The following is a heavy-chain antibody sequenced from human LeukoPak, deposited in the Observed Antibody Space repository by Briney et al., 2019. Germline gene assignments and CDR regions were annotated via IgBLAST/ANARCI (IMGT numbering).Heavy chain of an antibody. CDR2: ISSGTGSYI. V-gene: IGHV3-21*04. D-gene: IGHD6-6*01. CDR3: AKCSGVFGSSGY. J-gene: IGHJ4*02. Sequence: GGSLRLSCVASGFSFSSYSMNWVRQAPGKGLEWVSTISSGTGSYIYYADSVRGRFTISRDNAKNSLYLQMNSLRAEDTAVYYCAKCSGVFGSSGYWGQGTLVTVSS. CDR1: GFSFSSYS.